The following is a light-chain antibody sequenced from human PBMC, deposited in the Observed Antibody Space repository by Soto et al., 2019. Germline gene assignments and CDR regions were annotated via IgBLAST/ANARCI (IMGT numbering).Light chain of an antibody. V-gene: IGKV1-5*03. CDR1: QSISHW. Sequence: DIQMTQSPSTLSASVGDRVTITCRASQSISHWLAWYQQKPGKAPKLLIYKSSTLQSGVPSRFSGSRSGTEVTLTISSLQTDDFATYYCQQYTSFSWTFGQGTKVEIK. J-gene: IGKJ1*01. CDR2: KSS. CDR3: QQYTSFSWT.